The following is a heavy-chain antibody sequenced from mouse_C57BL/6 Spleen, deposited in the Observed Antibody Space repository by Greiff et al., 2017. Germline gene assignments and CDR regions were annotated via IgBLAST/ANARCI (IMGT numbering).Heavy chain of an antibody. J-gene: IGHJ2*01. V-gene: IGHV5-9-1*02. Sequence: EVMLVESGEGLVKPGGSLKLSCAASGFTFSSYAMSWVPQTPEKRLEWVAYISSGGDYIYYADTVKGRFTISRDNARTTLYLQMSSLKSEDTSMYYCPREGLRPYYYAYWGQGTTLPVSS. CDR2: ISSGGDYI. CDR1: GFTFSSYA. CDR3: PREGLRPYYYAY. D-gene: IGHD2-4*01.